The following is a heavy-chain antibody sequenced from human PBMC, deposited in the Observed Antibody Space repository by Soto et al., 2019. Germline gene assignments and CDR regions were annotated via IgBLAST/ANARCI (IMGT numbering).Heavy chain of an antibody. J-gene: IGHJ6*02. D-gene: IGHD2-2*02. CDR3: ARVLYEDYYYFGMDV. V-gene: IGHV3-74*01. CDR2: INSDGSST. CDR1: GFTFSSYW. Sequence: PGGSLRLSCAASGFTFSSYWMHWVRQAPGKGLVWVSRINSDGSSTSHADSVKGRFTISRDNAKNTLYLQTNSLRAEDTAVYYCARVLYEDYYYFGMDVWGQGTTVTVSS.